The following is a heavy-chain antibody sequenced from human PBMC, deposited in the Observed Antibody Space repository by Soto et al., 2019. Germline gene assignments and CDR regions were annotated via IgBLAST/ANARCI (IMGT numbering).Heavy chain of an antibody. J-gene: IGHJ3*02. CDR2: INPNSGGT. V-gene: IGHV1-2*02. CDR3: ARLAVTTGHDAFDI. CDR1: GYTFTGYY. D-gene: IGHD4-4*01. Sequence: GASVKVSCKASGYTFTGYYMHWVRQAPGQGLEWMGWINPNSGGTNYAQKFQGRVTMTRDTSISTAYMELSRLRSDDTAVYYCARLAVTTGHDAFDIWGQGTMVTVSS.